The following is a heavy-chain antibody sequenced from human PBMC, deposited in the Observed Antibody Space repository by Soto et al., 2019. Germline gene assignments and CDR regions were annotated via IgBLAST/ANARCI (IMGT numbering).Heavy chain of an antibody. J-gene: IGHJ5*02. D-gene: IGHD6-13*01. CDR3: ARAGMPAAGTRGLVWFDP. CDR2: MNPNSGNT. CDR1: GYTFTSYD. V-gene: IGHV1-8*01. Sequence: ASVKVSCKASGYTFTSYDINWVRQATGQGLEWMGWMNPNSGNTGYAQKFQGRLTMSWTTSISTAYMELSSLTSDDTAVYYCARAGMPAAGTRGLVWFDPWGQGTLVTVS.